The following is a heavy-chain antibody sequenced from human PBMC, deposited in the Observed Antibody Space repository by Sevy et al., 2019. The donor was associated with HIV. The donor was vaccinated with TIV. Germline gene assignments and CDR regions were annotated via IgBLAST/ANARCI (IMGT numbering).Heavy chain of an antibody. Sequence: SETLSLTCTVSGGSISSGGYYWSWIRQHPEKCLEWIGYIYYSGGTYYNPSLESRVTISTDTSKNQFSLKLNSVTAADTAVYYCARDGGGNAVDSWGQRTLVTVSS. V-gene: IGHV4-31*03. CDR3: ARDGGGNAVDS. J-gene: IGHJ4*02. D-gene: IGHD2-15*01. CDR1: GGSISSGGYY. CDR2: IYYSGGT.